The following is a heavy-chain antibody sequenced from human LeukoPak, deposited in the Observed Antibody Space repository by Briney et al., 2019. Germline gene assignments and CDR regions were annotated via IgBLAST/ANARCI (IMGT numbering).Heavy chain of an antibody. J-gene: IGHJ4*02. D-gene: IGHD1-26*01. V-gene: IGHV3-7*01. CDR2: IRPDGGER. Sequence: GGSLRLPCAASGFTFSSYWMSWVRQAPGKGLEWVANIRPDGGERNYVDSVKGRFTISRDNGKNSLYLQMHSLRAEDTAVYYCARDVVGALDYWGQGTLVTVSS. CDR3: ARDVVGALDY. CDR1: GFTFSSYW.